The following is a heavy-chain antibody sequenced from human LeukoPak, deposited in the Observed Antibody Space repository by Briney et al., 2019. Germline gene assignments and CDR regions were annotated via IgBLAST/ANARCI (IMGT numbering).Heavy chain of an antibody. V-gene: IGHV1-18*01. J-gene: IGHJ4*02. CDR1: GYTFTSYA. CDR3: AQGTTGTTGFDY. D-gene: IGHD1-1*01. CDR2: ISAYNGNT. Sequence: ASVKVSCKASGYTFTSYAMNWVRQAPGQGLEWMGWISAYNGNTNYAQKLQGRVTMTTDTSTSTAYMELRSLRSDDTAVYYCAQGTTGTTGFDYWGQGTLVTVSS.